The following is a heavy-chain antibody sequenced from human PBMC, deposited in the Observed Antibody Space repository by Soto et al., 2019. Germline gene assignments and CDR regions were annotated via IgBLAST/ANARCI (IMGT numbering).Heavy chain of an antibody. D-gene: IGHD3-3*01. CDR2: ISGSGGST. V-gene: IGHV3-23*01. J-gene: IGHJ4*02. Sequence: EVQLLESGGGLVQPGGSLRLSCAASGFTFSSYAMSWVRQAPGKGLEWVSAISGSGGSTYYADSVKGRFTISRDNSKNTLYLQMNSLRAEDTAVYYCAKDLHYDFWSGYFPYYFDYWGQGTLVTVSS. CDR3: AKDLHYDFWSGYFPYYFDY. CDR1: GFTFSSYA.